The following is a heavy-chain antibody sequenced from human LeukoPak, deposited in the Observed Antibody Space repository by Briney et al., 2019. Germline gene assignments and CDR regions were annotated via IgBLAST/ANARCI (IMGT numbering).Heavy chain of an antibody. Sequence: GGSLRLSCAASGFTFSSYAMHWVRQAPGKGLEWVAVISYDGSNKYYADSEKGRFTISRDNSKNTLYLQMNSLRAEDTAVYYCARQYCSSTSCHGPYYYYGMDVWGQGTTVTVSS. V-gene: IGHV3-30*04. CDR3: ARQYCSSTSCHGPYYYYGMDV. CDR1: GFTFSSYA. D-gene: IGHD2-2*01. CDR2: ISYDGSNK. J-gene: IGHJ6*02.